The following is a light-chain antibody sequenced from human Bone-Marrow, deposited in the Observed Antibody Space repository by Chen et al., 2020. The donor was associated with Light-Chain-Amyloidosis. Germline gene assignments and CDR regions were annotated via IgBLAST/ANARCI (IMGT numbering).Light chain of an antibody. V-gene: IGLV1-44*01. CDR2: SNN. CDR3: ATWDDSLNGVM. CDR1: NSNIGNNA. J-gene: IGLJ3*02. Sequence: QSVLTQPPSVSGTPGPRVTISCSGSNSNIGNNALNWYQQQYPVTAPKLLIYSNNQRPSGVPDRFAGSMSGTSASLAISGLQPEDEAEYYCATWDDSLNGVMFGGGTKLTVL.